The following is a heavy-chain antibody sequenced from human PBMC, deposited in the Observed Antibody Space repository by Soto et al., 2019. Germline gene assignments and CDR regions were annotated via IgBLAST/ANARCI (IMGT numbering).Heavy chain of an antibody. J-gene: IGHJ4*02. CDR2: INYSGVST. V-gene: IGHV3-23*01. Sequence: GGSLRLSCAASGFAFSRNDMNWVRQRPGKGLEWVSNINYSGVSTYYSDAVKGRFTISRDNSKNILYLEMNSLKVDDTAAYYCVTDPNWEWGYWGQGALVTVSS. D-gene: IGHD1-1*01. CDR3: VTDPNWEWGY. CDR1: GFAFSRND.